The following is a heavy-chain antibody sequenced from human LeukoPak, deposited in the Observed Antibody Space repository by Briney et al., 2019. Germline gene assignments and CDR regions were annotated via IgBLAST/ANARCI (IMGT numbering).Heavy chain of an antibody. D-gene: IGHD3-22*01. CDR1: GFTFTSYT. V-gene: IGHV3-7*01. J-gene: IGHJ4*02. Sequence: GGSLRLSCAASGFTFTSYTMNWVRQAPGKGLEWVANIKQDGSEKYYVDSVKGRFTISRDNAKNSLYLQMNSLRAEDTAVYHCARDQDTMKHLDYWGQGTLVTVSS. CDR3: ARDQDTMKHLDY. CDR2: IKQDGSEK.